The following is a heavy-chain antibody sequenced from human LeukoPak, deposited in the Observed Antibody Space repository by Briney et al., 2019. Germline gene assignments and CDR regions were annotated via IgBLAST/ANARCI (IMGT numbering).Heavy chain of an antibody. CDR1: GFTFSDYY. Sequence: GGSLRLSCAASGFTFSDYYMSWIRQAPGKGLEWASYISSSGSTIYYADSVKGRFTISRDNAKNSLYLQMNSLRAEDTAVYYCVHLGTVAGDFDYWGQGTLVTVSS. J-gene: IGHJ4*02. CDR2: ISSSGSTI. CDR3: VHLGTVAGDFDY. D-gene: IGHD6-19*01. V-gene: IGHV3-11*01.